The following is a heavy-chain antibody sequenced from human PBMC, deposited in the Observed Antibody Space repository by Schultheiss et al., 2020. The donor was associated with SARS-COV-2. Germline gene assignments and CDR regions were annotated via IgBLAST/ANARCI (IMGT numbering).Heavy chain of an antibody. V-gene: IGHV3-33*08. CDR2: IWYDGSNK. D-gene: IGHD1-26*01. CDR1: GFTFSSYP. Sequence: GGSLRLSCAASGFTFSSYPMHWVRQAPGKGLEWVAVIWYDGSNKYYADSVKGRFTISRDNSKNTLYLQMNSLRAEDTAVYYCARVDSGSYWAIDYWGQGTLVTVSS. CDR3: ARVDSGSYWAIDY. J-gene: IGHJ4*02.